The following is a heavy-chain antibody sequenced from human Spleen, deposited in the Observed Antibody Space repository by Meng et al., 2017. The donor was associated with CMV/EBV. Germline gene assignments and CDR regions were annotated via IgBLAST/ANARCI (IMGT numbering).Heavy chain of an antibody. Sequence: GGSLRLSCAASGFTFSSYWMSWVRQAPGKGLVWVSRINSDGSSTSYADSVKGRFTISRDNAKNTLYLQMNSLRAEDTAVYYCARDFMAGYYYSSGDYYYYYGIDVWGQGTTVTVSS. J-gene: IGHJ6*02. D-gene: IGHD3-22*01. CDR1: GFTFSSYW. V-gene: IGHV3-74*01. CDR2: INSDGSST. CDR3: ARDFMAGYYYSSGDYYYYYGIDV.